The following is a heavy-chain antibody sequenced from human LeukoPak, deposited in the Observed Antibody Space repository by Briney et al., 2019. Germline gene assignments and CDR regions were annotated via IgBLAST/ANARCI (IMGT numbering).Heavy chain of an antibody. CDR1: GFTFSSYG. CDR2: VHFDGTTK. D-gene: IGHD2-2*03. CDR3: AKDQCTRTRCDGYPGH. V-gene: IGHV3-30*02. Sequence: GGSLRLSCAASGFTFSSYGMHCGPHAPGKGLERVAFVHFDGTTKYSGDSVKGRFTVSRDNSKDILYLQMDSLRPEDTAVYYCAKDQCTRTRCDGYPGHWGQGTLVAVSS. J-gene: IGHJ4*02.